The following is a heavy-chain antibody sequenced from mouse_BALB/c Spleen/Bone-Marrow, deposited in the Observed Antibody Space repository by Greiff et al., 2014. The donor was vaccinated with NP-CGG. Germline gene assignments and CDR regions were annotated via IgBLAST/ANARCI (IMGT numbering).Heavy chain of an antibody. Sequence: VMLVESGPGLVAPSQSLSITCTVSGFSLTNYGIHWVRQPPGKGLEWLGVIWAGGSTNYNSALMSRLSITKDNSKSQVFLKMNSLQTDDTAMDYGASTGAGAMDYWGQGTSVTVSS. J-gene: IGHJ4*01. D-gene: IGHD4-1*02. V-gene: IGHV2-9*02. CDR2: IWAGGST. CDR1: GFSLTNYG. CDR3: ASTGAGAMDY.